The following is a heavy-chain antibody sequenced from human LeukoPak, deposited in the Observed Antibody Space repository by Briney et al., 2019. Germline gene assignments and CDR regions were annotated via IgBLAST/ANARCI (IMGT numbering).Heavy chain of an antibody. J-gene: IGHJ5*02. Sequence: RTSETLSLTCTVSGGSISSYYWSWIRQPPGKGLEWIGYIYYSGSTNYNPSLKCRVTISVDTSKNQFSLKLSSVTAADTAVYYCARDQSTMGFTNWFDPWGQGTLVTVSS. CDR3: ARDQSTMGFTNWFDP. D-gene: IGHD3-16*01. CDR1: GGSISSYY. CDR2: IYYSGST. V-gene: IGHV4-59*01.